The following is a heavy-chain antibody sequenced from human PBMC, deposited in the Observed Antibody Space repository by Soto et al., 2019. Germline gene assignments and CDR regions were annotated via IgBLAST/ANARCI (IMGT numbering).Heavy chain of an antibody. J-gene: IGHJ4*02. CDR1: GGSINNYY. V-gene: IGHV4-59*01. CDR2: ISYSGNT. Sequence: SETLSLTCTVSGGSINNYYWGWIRQPPGMGLEWIAYISYSGNTNYNPSLKNRVTISVDTSKNQFSLKVSSVTPADTAVYYCVRSLTGVDYYAYWGPGTLVTVSS. D-gene: IGHD3-22*01. CDR3: VRSLTGVDYYAY.